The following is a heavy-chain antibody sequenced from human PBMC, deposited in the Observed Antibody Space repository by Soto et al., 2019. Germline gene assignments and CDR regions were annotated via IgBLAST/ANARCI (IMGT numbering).Heavy chain of an antibody. CDR1: GFTFSNSW. D-gene: IGHD1-26*01. V-gene: IGHV3-74*01. CDR3: PRDRSYTTDY. CDR2: INSDGSTK. Sequence: GGSLRLSCAASGFTFSNSWMHWVRQAPGKGLVWVSYINSDGSTKTYADSVKGRFTISRDNAKNTVYLQITSLTAEDTAVYYCPRDRSYTTDYWGQGTLVTVSS. J-gene: IGHJ4*02.